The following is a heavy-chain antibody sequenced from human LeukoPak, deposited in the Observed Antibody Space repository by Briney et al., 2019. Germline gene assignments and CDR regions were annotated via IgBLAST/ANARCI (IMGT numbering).Heavy chain of an antibody. D-gene: IGHD1-26*01. CDR1: GGTFSSYA. Sequence: VASVKVSCKASGGTFSSYAISWVRQAPGQGLEWMGRIIPILGIANYAQKFQGRVTITADKSTSTAYMELSSLRSEDTAVYYCARDPSGSYLGAFDYWGQGTLVTVSS. CDR2: IIPILGIA. J-gene: IGHJ4*02. V-gene: IGHV1-69*04. CDR3: ARDPSGSYLGAFDY.